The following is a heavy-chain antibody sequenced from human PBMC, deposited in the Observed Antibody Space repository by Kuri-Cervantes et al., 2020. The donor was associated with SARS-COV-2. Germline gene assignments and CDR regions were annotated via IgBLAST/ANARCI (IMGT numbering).Heavy chain of an antibody. V-gene: IGHV1-69*13. CDR2: IIPIFGTA. CDR1: GGTFSSYA. D-gene: IGHD2-2*01. CDR3: ARFRSYCSSTSCYLANAFDI. J-gene: IGHJ3*02. Sequence: SVKVSCKASGGTFSSYAISWVRQAPGQGLEWMGRIIPIFGTANYAQKFQGRVTITADESPSTAYMELSSLRSEDTAVYYCARFRSYCSSTSCYLANAFDIWGQGTMVTVSS.